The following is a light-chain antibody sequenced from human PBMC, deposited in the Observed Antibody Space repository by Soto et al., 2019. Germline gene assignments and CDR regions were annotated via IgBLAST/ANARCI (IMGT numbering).Light chain of an antibody. CDR1: QGIRNW. CDR3: QQTDSFPLS. CDR2: AAS. J-gene: IGKJ4*01. Sequence: DIQMTQSPSSVAASIGDRVTITCRASQGIRNWLAWYQQTPGKAPELLIFAASSMQSGVPSRFSGRGSGTEFTLTIDSLQPEDFATYYCQQTDSFPLSFGGGTKVAIK. V-gene: IGKV1D-12*01.